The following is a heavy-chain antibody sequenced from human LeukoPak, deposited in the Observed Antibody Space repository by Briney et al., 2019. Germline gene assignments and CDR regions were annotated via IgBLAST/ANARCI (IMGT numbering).Heavy chain of an antibody. Sequence: GASVKVSCKVSGYTLTELSMHWVRQATGQGLEWMGWMNPNSGNTGYAQKFQGRVTITRNTSISTAYMELSSLRSEDTAVYYCARRKYDFWSGYYDYWGQGTLVTVSS. CDR3: ARRKYDFWSGYYDY. CDR2: MNPNSGNT. CDR1: GYTLTELS. J-gene: IGHJ4*02. V-gene: IGHV1-8*03. D-gene: IGHD3-3*01.